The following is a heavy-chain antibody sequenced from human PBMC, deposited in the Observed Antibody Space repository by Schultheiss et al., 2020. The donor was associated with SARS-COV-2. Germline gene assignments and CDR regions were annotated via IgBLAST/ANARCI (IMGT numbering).Heavy chain of an antibody. V-gene: IGHV3-23*01. Sequence: GGSLRLSCAASGFTFRSYAMSWVRQAPGKGLEWVSAISGSGGSTYYADSVKGRFTISRDNSKNTLYLQMNSLRAEDTAVYYCAKVSSSGWYASAWFDPWGQGTLVTVSS. J-gene: IGHJ5*02. CDR1: GFTFRSYA. D-gene: IGHD6-19*01. CDR2: ISGSGGST. CDR3: AKVSSSGWYASAWFDP.